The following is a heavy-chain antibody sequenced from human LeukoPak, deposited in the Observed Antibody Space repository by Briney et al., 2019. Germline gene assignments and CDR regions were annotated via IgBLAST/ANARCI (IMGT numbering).Heavy chain of an antibody. CDR3: AYSGSYGHLGY. CDR2: IYSSVST. V-gene: IGHV4-39*01. J-gene: IGHJ4*02. D-gene: IGHD1-26*01. Sequence: SETLSLTCTVSGGSISSNAYYWAWIRQPPGKGLEWIGSIYSSVSTYYNPFLKSRVTMSVDTSKNQFSLRLSSVTAADTALYYCAYSGSYGHLGYWGQGIPVTVSS. CDR1: GGSISSNAYY.